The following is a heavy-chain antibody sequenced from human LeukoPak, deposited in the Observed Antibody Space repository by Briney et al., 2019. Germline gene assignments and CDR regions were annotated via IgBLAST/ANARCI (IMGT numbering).Heavy chain of an antibody. CDR2: ISAYNGNT. CDR3: ASRRGSSWYKDSTTEY. Sequence: ASVKVSCKASGYTFTSYGISWVRQAPGQGLEWMGWISAYNGNTNYAQKFQGRVTMTRNTSISTAYMELSSLRSEDTAVYYCASRRGSSWYKDSTTEYWGQGTLVTVSS. J-gene: IGHJ4*02. D-gene: IGHD6-13*01. CDR1: GYTFTSYG. V-gene: IGHV1-18*01.